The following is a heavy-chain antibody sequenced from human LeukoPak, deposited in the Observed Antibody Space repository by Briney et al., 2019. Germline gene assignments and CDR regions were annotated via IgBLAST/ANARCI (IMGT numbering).Heavy chain of an antibody. V-gene: IGHV3-23*01. CDR3: AKDFYGSGTYYGETDY. CDR2: ISGSGDNT. CDR1: GFTFSSYG. D-gene: IGHD3-10*01. Sequence: PGGSLRLSCAASGFTFSSYGMTWVRQTPGKGLEWVSAISGSGDNTYYADSVKGRFSISRDNSKDTLYLLMKSLRAEDTAVYYCAKDFYGSGTYYGETDYWGQGIQVTVSS. J-gene: IGHJ4*02.